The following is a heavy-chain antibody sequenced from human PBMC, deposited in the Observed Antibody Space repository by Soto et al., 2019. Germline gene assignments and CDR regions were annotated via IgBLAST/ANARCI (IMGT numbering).Heavy chain of an antibody. Sequence: QVQRVQSGAEVKKPGSSVKVSCKTSGGTFNNYAISWVRQAPGQGLEWMGGLIPNFDTPNYAQKFQDRLTIIADESTSTVSMELRSLRSDDTAVYYCAVAMVREILIFESSGMHVWGQGTTVTVSS. CDR1: GGTFNNYA. D-gene: IGHD3-10*01. V-gene: IGHV1-69*01. J-gene: IGHJ6*02. CDR3: AVAMVREILIFESSGMHV. CDR2: LIPNFDTP.